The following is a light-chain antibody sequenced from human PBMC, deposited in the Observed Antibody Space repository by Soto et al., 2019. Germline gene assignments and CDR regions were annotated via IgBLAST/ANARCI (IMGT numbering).Light chain of an antibody. V-gene: IGKV3-20*01. J-gene: IGKJ1*01. CDR1: QSVRGSY. CDR2: AAS. CDR3: QHYGSSPRP. Sequence: EIVLTQSPGTLSLSPWERATLSCRASQSVRGSYLAWYQQRPGQAPRPLINAASSRATCLPDRISSSGSGTDFTLTISGLEPEDCDVYYFQHYGSSPRPFGQGTKVEIK.